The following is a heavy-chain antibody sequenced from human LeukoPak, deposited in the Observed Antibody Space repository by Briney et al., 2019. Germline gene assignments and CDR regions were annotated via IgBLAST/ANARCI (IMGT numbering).Heavy chain of an antibody. V-gene: IGHV3-7*01. CDR1: GLTFTNYA. D-gene: IGHD1-1*01. J-gene: IGHJ4*02. Sequence: PGGSLRLSCAASGLTFTNYAMSWVRQAPGKGLEWVANIKFDGNEEYYVDSVKGRFTISRDNAKNSLYLQLNSLRVEDTAVYYCKSGGAAPGSFDYWGRGTLVTVSP. CDR2: IKFDGNEE. CDR3: KSGGAAPGSFDY.